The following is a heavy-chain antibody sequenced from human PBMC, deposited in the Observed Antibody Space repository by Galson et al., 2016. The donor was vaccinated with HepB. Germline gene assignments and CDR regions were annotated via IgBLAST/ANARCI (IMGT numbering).Heavy chain of an antibody. CDR3: ARVITLGHWLDPYDY. D-gene: IGHD6-19*01. Sequence: SVKVSCKASGYTFTSYAIHWVRQAPGQRLEWMGWINAGNGNTKYSQKFQGRVTITRDTSASTVYMELSSLRSEDTAIFSCARVITLGHWLDPYDYWGQGTLVTVSS. CDR1: GYTFTSYA. V-gene: IGHV1-3*01. J-gene: IGHJ4*02. CDR2: INAGNGNT.